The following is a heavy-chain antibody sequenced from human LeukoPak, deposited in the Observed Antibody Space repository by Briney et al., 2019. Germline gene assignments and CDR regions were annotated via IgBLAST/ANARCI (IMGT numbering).Heavy chain of an antibody. Sequence: PGGSVRLSCAASGSTFSGYWMHWVRRAPGKALVWVSRIYNDGSTTAYADSVKGRFTISRDNAKNTLYLQMSSLRAEDTAVYYCARDYYGQCDYWGQGTLVTVSS. CDR1: GSTFSGYW. CDR2: IYNDGSTT. J-gene: IGHJ4*02. V-gene: IGHV3-74*01. CDR3: ARDYYGQCDY. D-gene: IGHD3-10*01.